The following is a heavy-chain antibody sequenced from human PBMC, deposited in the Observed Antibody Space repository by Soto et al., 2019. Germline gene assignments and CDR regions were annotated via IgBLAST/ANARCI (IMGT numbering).Heavy chain of an antibody. J-gene: IGHJ4*02. D-gene: IGHD4-17*01. V-gene: IGHV4-39*07. Sequence: SETLSLTCSVSGGFVSSSSYSWGWICQPPGKGLEWIGTIYPSESTNYNPSPQSRVTISVDKSKNDFSLKLTSVTAADTAVYYCARSEATVLDYWGQGTLVTVSS. CDR2: IYPSEST. CDR3: ARSEATVLDY. CDR1: GGFVSSSSYS.